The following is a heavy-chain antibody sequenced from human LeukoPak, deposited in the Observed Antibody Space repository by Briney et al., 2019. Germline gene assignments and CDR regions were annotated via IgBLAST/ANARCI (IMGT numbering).Heavy chain of an antibody. CDR3: VRGHYADY. Sequence: GGSLRLSCAASGFAFSSYYMNWFRQAPGKGLEWVANIKPDGSEENYVDSVRGRFTISRDNAKNSVYLQMNSLRADDTALYYCVRGHYADYTSQGTLVTVSS. V-gene: IGHV3-7*01. J-gene: IGHJ4*02. CDR2: IKPDGSEE. CDR1: GFAFSSYY.